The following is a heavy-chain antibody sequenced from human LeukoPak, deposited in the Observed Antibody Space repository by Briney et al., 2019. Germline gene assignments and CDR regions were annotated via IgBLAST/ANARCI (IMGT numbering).Heavy chain of an antibody. Sequence: SETLSLTCTVSGGSISSYYWSWIRQPPGKGLEWIGYIYYSGNTNYNPSLKSRVTISVDTSKNQFSLKLSSVTAADTAVYYCARLGYYYDSSGYRDYWGQGTLVTVSS. V-gene: IGHV4-59*12. CDR3: ARLGYYYDSSGYRDY. J-gene: IGHJ4*02. D-gene: IGHD3-22*01. CDR2: IYYSGNT. CDR1: GGSISSYY.